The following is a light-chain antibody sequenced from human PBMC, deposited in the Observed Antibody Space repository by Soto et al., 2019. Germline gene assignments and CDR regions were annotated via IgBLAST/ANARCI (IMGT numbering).Light chain of an antibody. J-gene: IGKJ1*01. CDR2: GAS. V-gene: IGKV3-15*01. CDR1: ETVATN. Sequence: VMTQSPATLSVSPGERATLSCWATETVATNLAWYQQKPGQAPRLLISGASTRAAGISDRFRGSGSGTEFTLTSSSLRSEDSAIYYGQQYFEWPPMTFGQGTKVEI. CDR3: QQYFEWPPMT.